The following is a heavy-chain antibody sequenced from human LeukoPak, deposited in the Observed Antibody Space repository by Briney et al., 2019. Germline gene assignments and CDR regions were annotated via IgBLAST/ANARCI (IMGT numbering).Heavy chain of an antibody. J-gene: IGHJ4*02. Sequence: GGSLRLSCAASGFTFSSYVLSWVRQAPGKGLEWVSGIKSSYSTYNADSVKGRFTISRDNSKNTLHLQMNSLRAEDTAVYYCARGYGSGSFNELEFWGQGTLVTVSS. V-gene: IGHV3-23*01. CDR3: ARGYGSGSFNELEF. CDR2: IKSSYST. D-gene: IGHD3-10*01. CDR1: GFTFSSYV.